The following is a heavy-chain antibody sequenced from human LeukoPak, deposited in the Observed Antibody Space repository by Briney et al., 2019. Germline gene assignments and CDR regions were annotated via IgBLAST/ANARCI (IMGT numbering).Heavy chain of an antibody. V-gene: IGHV3-21*01. D-gene: IGHD6-6*01. CDR3: ARADSSSSRLDC. J-gene: IGHJ4*02. CDR1: GFTFSSYS. Sequence: GGSLRLSCAASGFTFSSYSMNWVRQAPGKGLEWVSSINSKSRYIYYADSLKGRFTISRDNGKNSVYLQMSSLRAEDTAVYFCARADSSSSRLDCWGQGTLVTVSS. CDR2: INSKSRYI.